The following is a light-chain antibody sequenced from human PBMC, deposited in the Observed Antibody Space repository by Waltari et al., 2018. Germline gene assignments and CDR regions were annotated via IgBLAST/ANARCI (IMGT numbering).Light chain of an antibody. CDR3: QQYYSYPLT. CDR1: QGTSSY. CDR2: AAS. Sequence: AIRMTQSPSSFPASTGDRVTITCRASQGTSSYLAWYRQKPGKAPKLLIYAASTLQSGVPSGFSGSGSGTDFTLTISCLQSEDFATYYCQQYYSYPLTFGGGTKVEIK. V-gene: IGKV1-8*01. J-gene: IGKJ4*01.